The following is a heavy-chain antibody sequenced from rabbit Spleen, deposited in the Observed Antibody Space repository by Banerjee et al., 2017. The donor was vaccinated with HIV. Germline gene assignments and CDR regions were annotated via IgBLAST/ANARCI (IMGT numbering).Heavy chain of an antibody. CDR3: ARETYSSGWGL. V-gene: IGHV1S7*01. CDR2: IDPVFGIT. J-gene: IGHJ3*01. D-gene: IGHD4-1*01. CDR1: GFTLSSYY. Sequence: HLKESGGGLVQPGGSLKLSCTASGFTLSSYYMNWVRQAPGKGLEWIGYIDPVFGITYYATWVNGRFTISSHNAQNTLYLQLNSLTAADTATYFCARETYSSGWGLWGQGTLVTVS.